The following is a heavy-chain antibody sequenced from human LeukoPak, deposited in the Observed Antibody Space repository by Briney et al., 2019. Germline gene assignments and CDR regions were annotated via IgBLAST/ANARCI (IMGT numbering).Heavy chain of an antibody. Sequence: GGSLRLSCAASGFTFSSYSMNWVRQAPGKGLEWVSYISSSSSTIYYADSVKGRFTISRDNAKNSLYLQMNSLRAEDTAVYYCARVELRYCSGGSCSPSYMDVWGKGTTVTVSS. CDR2: ISSSSSTI. D-gene: IGHD2-15*01. J-gene: IGHJ6*03. CDR3: ARVELRYCSGGSCSPSYMDV. V-gene: IGHV3-48*01. CDR1: GFTFSSYS.